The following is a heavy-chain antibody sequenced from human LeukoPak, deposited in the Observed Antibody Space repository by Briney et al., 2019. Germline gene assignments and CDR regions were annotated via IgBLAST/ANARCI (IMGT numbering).Heavy chain of an antibody. CDR3: ARREATTEYFDF. Sequence: GESLKVSCKGSGSSFTNYWIAWVRQMPGKGLEWMGVIYPGDSDTRYNPSFQGQVTISADRSFGTAYLQWSSLKASDSAMYYCARREATTEYFDFWGQGTLVTVSS. CDR2: IYPGDSDT. J-gene: IGHJ4*02. CDR1: GSSFTNYW. V-gene: IGHV5-51*01. D-gene: IGHD1-7*01.